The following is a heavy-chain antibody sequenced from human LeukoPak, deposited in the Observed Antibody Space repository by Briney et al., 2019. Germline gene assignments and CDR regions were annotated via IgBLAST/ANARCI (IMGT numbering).Heavy chain of an antibody. CDR3: ARRLAWGSPVPYYFDY. V-gene: IGHV4-39*01. D-gene: IGHD3-16*01. CDR2: IYYSGST. J-gene: IGHJ4*02. Sequence: PSETLSLTCTVSGGSISSSSYYWGWIRQPPGKGLEWIGSIYYSGSTYYNPSLKSRVTISVDTSKNQFSLKLSSVTAADTAVYYCARRLAWGSPVPYYFDYWGQGTLVTVSS. CDR1: GGSISSSSYY.